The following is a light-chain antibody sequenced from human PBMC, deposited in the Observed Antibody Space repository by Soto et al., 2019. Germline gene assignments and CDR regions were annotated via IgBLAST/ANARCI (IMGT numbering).Light chain of an antibody. CDR3: SSYTSSSTYV. Sequence: QSVLTQPASVSGSPGQSITISCTGTSSEIGDSNYVSWYQQHPGKAPKLMIYDVSNRPSGVSNRFSGSKSGNTASLTISGLQAEDEADYYCSSYTSSSTYVFGTGTKVTVL. CDR1: SSEIGDSNY. CDR2: DVS. V-gene: IGLV2-14*01. J-gene: IGLJ1*01.